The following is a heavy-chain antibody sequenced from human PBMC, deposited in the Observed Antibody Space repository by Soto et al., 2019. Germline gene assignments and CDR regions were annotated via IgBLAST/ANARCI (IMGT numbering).Heavy chain of an antibody. Sequence: VHLVQSGAEVKKPGASVKVSCKASGYTFTSYGITWVRQAPGQGLEWMGWISAHNGNTDYAQKLQGRVIVTRDTSTSTAYMELRSLISDDTAVYYCARGRYGDYWGQGALVTGSS. D-gene: IGHD1-1*01. CDR2: ISAHNGNT. J-gene: IGHJ4*02. CDR3: ARGRYGDY. CDR1: GYTFTSYG. V-gene: IGHV1-18*01.